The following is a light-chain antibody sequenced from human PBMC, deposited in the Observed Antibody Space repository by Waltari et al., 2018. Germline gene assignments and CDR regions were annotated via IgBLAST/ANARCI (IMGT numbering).Light chain of an antibody. CDR3: QSFDGRRTL. CDR1: ISNIGAGYD. J-gene: IGLJ2*01. Sequence: QSVLTQPPSVSAAPGRRVTISCTGDISNIGAGYDVHWYQQLPETSPKLLIYANNNRPSGVPDRFSASRSGTSASLAITGLQAEDEADYYCQSFDGRRTLFGGGTKLTVL. CDR2: ANN. V-gene: IGLV1-40*01.